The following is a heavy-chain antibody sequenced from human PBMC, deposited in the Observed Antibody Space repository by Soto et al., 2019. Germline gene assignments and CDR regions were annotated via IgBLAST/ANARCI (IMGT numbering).Heavy chain of an antibody. Sequence: ASVKVSCKASGNTFTSYDINWVRQATGHGLEWMGWINPNSGNIGYAQKFQGRVTMTRDTAIRTAYMEVSRLRSDDTAVYYCARGRASGSYYLLGYWRQGTLVTGSS. CDR3: ARGRASGSYYLLGY. CDR2: INPNSGNI. CDR1: GNTFTSYD. D-gene: IGHD3-10*01. V-gene: IGHV1-8*01. J-gene: IGHJ4*02.